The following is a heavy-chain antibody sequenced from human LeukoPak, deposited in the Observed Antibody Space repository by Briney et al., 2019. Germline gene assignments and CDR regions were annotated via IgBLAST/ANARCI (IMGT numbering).Heavy chain of an antibody. D-gene: IGHD4-17*01. V-gene: IGHV3-30*18. J-gene: IGHJ4*02. CDR1: GFTFSSYG. CDR3: AKGDYGDSLSSY. Sequence: PGGSLRLSCAASGFTFSSYGMHWVRQAPGKGLEWVAVISYDGSNKYYADSVKGRFTISRDNSKNTLYLQMNSLRAEDTAVYYCAKGDYGDSLSSYWGQGTLVTVSS. CDR2: ISYDGSNK.